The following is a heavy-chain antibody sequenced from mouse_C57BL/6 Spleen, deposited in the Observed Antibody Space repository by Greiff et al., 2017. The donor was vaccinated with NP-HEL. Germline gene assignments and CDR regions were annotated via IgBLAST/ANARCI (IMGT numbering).Heavy chain of an antibody. V-gene: IGHV1-80*01. D-gene: IGHD1-1*01. CDR2: IYPGDGDT. CDR1: GYAFSSYW. CDR3: ARCNYGSSYYFDY. J-gene: IGHJ2*01. Sequence: QVQLKQSGTELMKPGASVKISCKASGYAFSSYWMNWVKQRPGTGLEWIGQIYPGDGDTNYNGKFKGKATLTADKSSSTAYMQLSSLTSEDSAVYFCARCNYGSSYYFDYWGQGTTLTVSS.